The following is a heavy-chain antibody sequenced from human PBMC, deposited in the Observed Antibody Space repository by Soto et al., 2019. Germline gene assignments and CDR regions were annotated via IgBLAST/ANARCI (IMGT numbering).Heavy chain of an antibody. CDR3: ARGGGGLLWFGEPPY. V-gene: IGHV3-33*01. J-gene: IGHJ4*02. CDR2: IRYDGSNK. Sequence: QVQLVESGGGVVQPGRSLRLSCAASGFSFSNYDIHWVRQAPGKGLEWVAFIRYDGSNKYYADSVKGRFTISRDNSMNTLYLQMDSLRVEDTAVYYCARGGGGLLWFGEPPYWGQGTLVAVSS. CDR1: GFSFSNYD. D-gene: IGHD3-10*01.